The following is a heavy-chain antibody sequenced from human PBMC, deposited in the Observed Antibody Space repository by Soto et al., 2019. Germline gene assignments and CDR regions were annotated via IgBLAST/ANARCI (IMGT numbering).Heavy chain of an antibody. D-gene: IGHD4-4*01. V-gene: IGHV3-23*01. Sequence: EVQLLESGGGLVQPGGSLRLSCAASGFTFSSYAMSWVRQAPGKGLEWVSAISGSGGSTYYADSVKGRFTISRDNSKNTLCLQMNSLRAEDTAVYYCAKSNSRGQYYFDYWGQGTLVTVSS. CDR3: AKSNSRGQYYFDY. J-gene: IGHJ4*02. CDR2: ISGSGGST. CDR1: GFTFSSYA.